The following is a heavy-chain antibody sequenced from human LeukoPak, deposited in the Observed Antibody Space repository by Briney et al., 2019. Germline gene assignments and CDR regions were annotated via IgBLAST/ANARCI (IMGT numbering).Heavy chain of an antibody. Sequence: SETLSLTCAVSGYSISRGYYWGWIRQPPGKGLEWIGSIYHSGSTYYSPSLKSRVTISVDTSKNQFSLKLSSVTAADTAVYYCATRRYCSSTSCYYWFDPWGQGTLVTVSS. J-gene: IGHJ5*02. CDR2: IYHSGST. CDR3: ATRRYCSSTSCYYWFDP. D-gene: IGHD2-2*01. V-gene: IGHV4-38-2*01. CDR1: GYSISRGYY.